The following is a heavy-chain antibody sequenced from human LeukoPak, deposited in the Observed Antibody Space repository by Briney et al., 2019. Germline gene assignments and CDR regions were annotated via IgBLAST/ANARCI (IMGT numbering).Heavy chain of an antibody. CDR3: ARSGGYFDY. V-gene: IGHV1-69*05. J-gene: IGHJ4*02. Sequence: SVKVSCEASGGTFSSYAISWVRQAPGQGLEWMGGIIPIFGTANYAQKFQGRVTMTRDTSTSTVYMELSSLRSEDTAVYYCARSGGYFDYWGQGTLVTVSS. D-gene: IGHD1-14*01. CDR2: IIPIFGTA. CDR1: GGTFSSYA.